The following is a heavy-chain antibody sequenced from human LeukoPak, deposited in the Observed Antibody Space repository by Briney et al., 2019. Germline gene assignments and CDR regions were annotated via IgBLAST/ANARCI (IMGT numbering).Heavy chain of an antibody. Sequence: SETLSLTCAVYGGSFSGYYWSWIRQPPGKGLEWIGEINHSGSTNYNPFLKSRVTISVDTSKNQFSLKLSSVTAADTAVYYCARGRRSYYVYWGQGTLVTVSS. V-gene: IGHV4-34*01. CDR1: GGSFSGYY. CDR2: INHSGST. CDR3: ARGRRSYYVY. D-gene: IGHD1-26*01. J-gene: IGHJ4*02.